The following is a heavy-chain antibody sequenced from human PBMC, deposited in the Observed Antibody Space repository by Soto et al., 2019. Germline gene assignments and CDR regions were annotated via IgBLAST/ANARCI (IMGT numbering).Heavy chain of an antibody. Sequence: ASVKVSCKVSGYTLTELSTHWVRQAPGKGLEWMGGFDPEDGETIYAQKFQGRVTMTEDTSTDTAYMELSSLRSEDTAVYYCATAGIAAAVGYYYYMDVWGKGTTVTVSS. CDR2: FDPEDGET. CDR3: ATAGIAAAVGYYYYMDV. V-gene: IGHV1-24*01. D-gene: IGHD6-13*01. J-gene: IGHJ6*03. CDR1: GYTLTELS.